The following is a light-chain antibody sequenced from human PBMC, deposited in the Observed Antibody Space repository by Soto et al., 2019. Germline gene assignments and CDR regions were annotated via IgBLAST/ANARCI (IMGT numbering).Light chain of an antibody. CDR1: QSVVYSCNSRNY. CDR2: WAS. CDR3: QQYDVSPLT. V-gene: IGKV4-1*01. Sequence: DTVLTESPDSVAVSVGESATTNCRSSQSVVYSCNSRNYLAWYQQKPGQPPKLLINWASTRESGVPDRFSGSGSGTGFTLTINSLQAEDVAVYYCQQYDVSPLTLGGGTKVDIK. J-gene: IGKJ4*01.